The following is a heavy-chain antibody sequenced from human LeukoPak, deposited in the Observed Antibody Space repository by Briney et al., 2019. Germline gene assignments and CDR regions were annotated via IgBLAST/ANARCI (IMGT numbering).Heavy chain of an antibody. D-gene: IGHD4-23*01. CDR1: GFTFSSYW. V-gene: IGHV3-7*01. CDR3: ARVRSVDYGGNSASRYYYYYGMDV. CDR2: IKQDGSEK. Sequence: GGSLRLSFAASGFTFSSYWMSWVRPAPGKGLEWVANIKQDGSEKYYMDSVKGRFTISRDNAKNSLYLQMNSLRAEDTAVYYCARVRSVDYGGNSASRYYYYYGMDVWGQGTTVTVSS. J-gene: IGHJ6*02.